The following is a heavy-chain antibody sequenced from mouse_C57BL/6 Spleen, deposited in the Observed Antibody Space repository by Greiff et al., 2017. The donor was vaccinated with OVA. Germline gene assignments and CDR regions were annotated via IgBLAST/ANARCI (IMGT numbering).Heavy chain of an antibody. Sequence: VKLVESGPELVKPGASVKLSCKASGYTFTSYDINWVKQRPGQGLEWIGWIYPRDGSTKYNEKFKGKATLTVDTSSSTAYMELHSLTSEDAAVYFCARELGGYFDYWGQGTTLTVSS. CDR2: IYPRDGST. CDR1: GYTFTSYD. CDR3: ARELGGYFDY. J-gene: IGHJ2*01. V-gene: IGHV1-85*01. D-gene: IGHD4-1*01.